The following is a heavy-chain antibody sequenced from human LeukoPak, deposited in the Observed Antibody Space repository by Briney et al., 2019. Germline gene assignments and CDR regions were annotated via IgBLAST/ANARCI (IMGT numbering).Heavy chain of an antibody. V-gene: IGHV3-72*01. CDR1: GFTFSSYE. J-gene: IGHJ4*02. CDR3: ARSMYGEGRRIIDFDY. Sequence: PGGSLRLSCAASGFTFSSYEMNWVRQAPGKGLEWVARTRNKVNSYTTAYAATVTGRFTVSRDDSNNSVYLQMNSLKIEDTAVYYCARSMYGEGRRIIDFDYWGQGSLLTVSS. D-gene: IGHD4/OR15-4a*01. CDR2: TRNKVNSYTT.